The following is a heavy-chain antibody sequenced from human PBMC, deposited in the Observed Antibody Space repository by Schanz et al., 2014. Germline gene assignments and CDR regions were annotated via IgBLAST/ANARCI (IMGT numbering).Heavy chain of an antibody. D-gene: IGHD3-16*01. V-gene: IGHV3-30*03. CDR3: ARDYEIDFSPPRHDAFDV. J-gene: IGHJ3*01. CDR1: GITLSGYG. CDR2: ISFDGRNT. Sequence: QVQLVESGGGVVQPGRSLRLSCAASGITLSGYGLHWVRQAPGKGLEWVGFISFDGRNTGYAHSVKGRFTISRDNSKNTVNLQINSVRAEYTAVFFCARDYEIDFSPPRHDAFDVWGQGTVVTVS.